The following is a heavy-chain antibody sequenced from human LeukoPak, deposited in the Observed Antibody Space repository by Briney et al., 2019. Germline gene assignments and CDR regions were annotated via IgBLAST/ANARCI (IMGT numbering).Heavy chain of an antibody. CDR2: IIPIFGTA. CDR1: GYTFTGYY. V-gene: IGHV1-69*13. D-gene: IGHD1-26*01. J-gene: IGHJ4*02. CDR3: AREDGSGSYPFDY. Sequence: ASVKVSCKASGYTFTGYYMHWVRQAPGQGLEWMGGIIPIFGTANYAQKFQGRVTITADESTSTAYMELSSLRSEDTAVYYCAREDGSGSYPFDYWGQGTLVTVSS.